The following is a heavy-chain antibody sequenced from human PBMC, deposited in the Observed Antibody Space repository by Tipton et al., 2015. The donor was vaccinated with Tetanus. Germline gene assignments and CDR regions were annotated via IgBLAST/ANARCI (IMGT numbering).Heavy chain of an antibody. Sequence: LRLSCTVSGGSISSYYWSWIRHPPGKGLEWIGYIYYSGSTNYNPSLKSRVTISVDTSKNQFSLKLSSVTAADTAVYYCARAGYCSGGSCPPPTDFDYWGQGTLVTVSS. V-gene: IGHV4-59*01. CDR2: IYYSGST. CDR1: GGSISSYY. D-gene: IGHD2-15*01. CDR3: ARAGYCSGGSCPPPTDFDY. J-gene: IGHJ4*02.